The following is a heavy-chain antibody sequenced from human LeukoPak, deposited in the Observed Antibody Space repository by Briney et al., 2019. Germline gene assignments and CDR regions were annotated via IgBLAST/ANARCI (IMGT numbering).Heavy chain of an antibody. J-gene: IGHJ6*03. D-gene: IGHD3-10*01. CDR3: AKIVGYGSEYYYYYMDV. V-gene: IGHV4-4*02. CDR1: GFTFSSYE. Sequence: GSLRLSCAASGFTFSSYEMNWVRQPPGKGPEWIGEIHHSGSTNYNPSLKSRVTISIDQSKKQFSLRLSSVTAADTAVYYCAKIVGYGSEYYYYYMDVWGKGTTVTVSS. CDR2: IHHSGST.